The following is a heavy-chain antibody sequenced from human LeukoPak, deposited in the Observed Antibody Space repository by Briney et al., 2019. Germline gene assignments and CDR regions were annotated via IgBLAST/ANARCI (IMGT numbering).Heavy chain of an antibody. J-gene: IGHJ4*02. Sequence: PSETLSLTCGVCGGSFRGYYWSWIRQPPGKGLEWIGEINQSGCHNYNPSLKSRVTISVDTSKNQFSLKLSPVTAADTAVYYGARGFGTGTTPVIYFDYWGQGTLVTVSS. CDR1: GGSFRGYY. CDR2: INQSGCH. CDR3: ARGFGTGTTPVIYFDY. D-gene: IGHD1-1*01. V-gene: IGHV4-34*01.